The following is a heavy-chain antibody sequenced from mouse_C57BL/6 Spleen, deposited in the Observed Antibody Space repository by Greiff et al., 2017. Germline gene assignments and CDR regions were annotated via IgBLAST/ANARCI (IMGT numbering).Heavy chain of an antibody. CDR1: GYTFTSYG. J-gene: IGHJ3*01. D-gene: IGHD3-2*02. CDR2: IYPRSGNT. CDR3: ARETDQGNWFAY. V-gene: IGHV1-81*01. Sequence: VQLVESGAELARPGASVKLSCKASGYTFTSYGISWVKQRTGQGLEWIGEIYPRSGNTYYNEKFKGKATLTADKSSSTAYMELRSLTSEDSAVEFCARETDQGNWFAYWGQGTLVTVSA.